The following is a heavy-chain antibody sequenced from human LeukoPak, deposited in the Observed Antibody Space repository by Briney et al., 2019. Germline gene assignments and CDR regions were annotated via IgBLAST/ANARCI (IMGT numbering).Heavy chain of an antibody. CDR1: GFIFSNYA. D-gene: IGHD3-10*01. J-gene: IGHJ4*02. Sequence: GGSLRLSCAASGFIFSNYAMHWVRQAPGKGLEWVALISYDGSNKFYADSVKGRFTISRDNSKNTLYLQMNSLRAEDTAVYYCANHYYGSGGVNYFDYWGQGTLVTVSS. CDR2: ISYDGSNK. CDR3: ANHYYGSGGVNYFDY. V-gene: IGHV3-30-3*01.